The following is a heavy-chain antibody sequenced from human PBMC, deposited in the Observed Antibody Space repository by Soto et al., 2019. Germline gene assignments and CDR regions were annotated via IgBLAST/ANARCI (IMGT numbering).Heavy chain of an antibody. Sequence: EVQLLESGGGLVQPGGSLRLSCAASGFTFSSYAMSWVRQAPGKGLEWVSAVSGSAGNTYYADSVKGRFTISRDNPKNTLYLQMYSLTAEDTAAYFCAKVLSSGVWSNDDFDIWGQGTMVTVS. D-gene: IGHD6-19*01. CDR2: VSGSAGNT. J-gene: IGHJ3*02. V-gene: IGHV3-23*01. CDR3: AKVLSSGVWSNDDFDI. CDR1: GFTFSSYA.